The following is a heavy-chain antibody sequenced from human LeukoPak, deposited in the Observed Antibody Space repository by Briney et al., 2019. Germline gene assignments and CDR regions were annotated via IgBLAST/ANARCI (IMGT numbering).Heavy chain of an antibody. V-gene: IGHV3-7*03. CDR1: GFTFSSYW. Sequence: GGSLRLSCAASGFTFSSYWMTWVRQAPGKGLEWVANIKQDGSEKYYVDSVKGRFTISRDNSKNTLYLQMDSLRGEDTAVYYCAKDFRIGYSAHFDYWGQGALVTVSS. CDR2: IKQDGSEK. J-gene: IGHJ4*02. D-gene: IGHD2-21*01. CDR3: AKDFRIGYSAHFDY.